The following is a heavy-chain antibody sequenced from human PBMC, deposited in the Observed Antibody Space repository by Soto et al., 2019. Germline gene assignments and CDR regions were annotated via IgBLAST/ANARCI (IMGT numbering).Heavy chain of an antibody. CDR1: GDPISSGFYF. V-gene: IGHV4-39*01. Sequence: PSETLSLTCNVSGDPISSGFYFWAWIRQPPGKGLEWIGSIYYTGRTYYNPSLKSRVTISVDTSKNQFSLTLGSVTAADTAVYYCARQVSSSYFDTRYFDYWGQGALVTVSS. CDR3: ARQVSSSYFDTRYFDY. CDR2: IYYTGRT. D-gene: IGHD3-22*01. J-gene: IGHJ4*02.